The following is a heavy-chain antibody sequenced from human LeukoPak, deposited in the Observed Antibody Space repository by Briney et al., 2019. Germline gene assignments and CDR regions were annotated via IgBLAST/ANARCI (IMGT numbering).Heavy chain of an antibody. V-gene: IGHV1-2*02. CDR3: ARRPSKYYDILTGYYRSEFDY. Sequence: ASVKVSCKASGYTSTGYYMHWVRQAPGQGLEWMGWINPNSGGTNYAQKFQGRVTMTRDTSISTAYMELSRLRSDDTAVYYCARRPSKYYDILTGYYRSEFDYWGQGTLVTVSS. D-gene: IGHD3-9*01. CDR1: GYTSTGYY. CDR2: INPNSGGT. J-gene: IGHJ4*02.